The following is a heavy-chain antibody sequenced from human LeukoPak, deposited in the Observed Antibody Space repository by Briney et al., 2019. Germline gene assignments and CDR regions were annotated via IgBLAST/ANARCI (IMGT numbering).Heavy chain of an antibody. V-gene: IGHV3-21*01. D-gene: IGHD3-16*01. Sequence: PGGSLRLSCAASGFTFSSYSMNWVRQAPGKGLEWVSSISSSSSYIYYADSMEGRFTISRDNAKNSLYLQMNSLRAEDTAVYYCARVGARGYFEYWGQGTLVTVSS. CDR2: ISSSSSYI. J-gene: IGHJ4*02. CDR1: GFTFSSYS. CDR3: ARVGARGYFEY.